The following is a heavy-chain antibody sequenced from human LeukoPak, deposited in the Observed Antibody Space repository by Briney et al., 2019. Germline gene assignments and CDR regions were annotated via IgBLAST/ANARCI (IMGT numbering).Heavy chain of an antibody. D-gene: IGHD4-23*01. CDR3: ASTVVTPEDAFDI. Sequence: SETLSLTCTVSGGSISSYYWSWIWQPLGKGLEWIGYIYYSGRTNYNPSLKRRVTISVDTSKNQFSLKLSSVTAADTAVYYCASTVVTPEDAFDIWGQGTMVTVSS. CDR1: GGSISSYY. V-gene: IGHV4-59*01. CDR2: IYYSGRT. J-gene: IGHJ3*02.